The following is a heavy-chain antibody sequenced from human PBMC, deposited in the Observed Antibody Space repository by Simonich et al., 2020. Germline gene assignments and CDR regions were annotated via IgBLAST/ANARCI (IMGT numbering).Heavy chain of an antibody. J-gene: IGHJ4*02. CDR2: IYYSGST. CDR3: ARGRLYFDY. CDR1: GGSIGSYS. D-gene: IGHD2-15*01. V-gene: IGHV4-59*01. Sequence: QVQLQESGPGLVKPSETLSLTCTVSGGSIGSYSWSWIRQPPGKGLEWIGYIYYSGSTNYNPSLKSRVTISVDTSKNQFSLKLSSVTAADTAVYYCARGRLYFDYWGQGTLVTVSS.